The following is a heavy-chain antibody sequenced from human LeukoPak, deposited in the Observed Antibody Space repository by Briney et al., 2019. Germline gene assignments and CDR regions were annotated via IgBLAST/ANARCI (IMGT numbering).Heavy chain of an antibody. J-gene: IGHJ5*02. CDR3: ARVRYYYDSSGFNWFDP. Sequence: TLSLTCTVSGGSISSGSYYWSWIRQPAGKGLEWIGRIYTSGSTNYNPSLKSRVTISVDTSKNQFSLKLSSVTAADTAVYYCARVRYYYDSSGFNWFDPWGQGTLVTVSS. CDR1: GGSISSGSYY. CDR2: IYTSGST. D-gene: IGHD3-22*01. V-gene: IGHV4-61*02.